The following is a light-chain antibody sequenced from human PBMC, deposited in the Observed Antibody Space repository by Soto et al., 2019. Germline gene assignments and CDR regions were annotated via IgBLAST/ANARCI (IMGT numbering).Light chain of an antibody. CDR3: QQSNSFPWT. CDR2: SAS. J-gene: IGKJ1*01. V-gene: IGKV1-12*02. CDR1: QGIDNW. Sequence: DIQMTQSPSSVSASVGDRVTITCRASQGIDNWLAWYQQKPGKAPKLLMYSASTLESGVPSRFSGSGSGTDFTLTISSLQPEDFATYYCQQSNSFPWTFGQGTKVEIK.